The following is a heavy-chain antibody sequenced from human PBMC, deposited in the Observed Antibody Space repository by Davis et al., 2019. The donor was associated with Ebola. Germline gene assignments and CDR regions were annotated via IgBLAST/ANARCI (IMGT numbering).Heavy chain of an antibody. CDR3: ASGDPGSAYYYYYYMDV. CDR2: IIPIFGTA. V-gene: IGHV1-69*13. D-gene: IGHD3-10*01. CDR1: GGTFSSYA. Sequence: SVKVSCKASGGTFSSYAISWVRQAPGQGLEWMGGIIPIFGTANYAQKFQGRVTITADESTSTAYMELSSLRSEDTAVYYCASGDPGSAYYYYYYMDVWGRGTTVTVSS. J-gene: IGHJ6*03.